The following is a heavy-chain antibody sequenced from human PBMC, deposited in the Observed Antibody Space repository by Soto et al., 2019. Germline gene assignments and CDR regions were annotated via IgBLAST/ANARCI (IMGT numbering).Heavy chain of an antibody. D-gene: IGHD3-22*01. CDR3: ARDRIYYDSSGYLSPYYYYGMDV. CDR2: IYYSGST. Sequence: SETLSLTCTFSGGSISSYYWSLIRQPPGKGLEWIGYIYYSGSTNYNPSLKSRVTISVDTSKNQFSLKLSSVTAADTAVYYCARDRIYYDSSGYLSPYYYYGMDVWGQGTTVTVSS. J-gene: IGHJ6*02. V-gene: IGHV4-59*01. CDR1: GGSISSYY.